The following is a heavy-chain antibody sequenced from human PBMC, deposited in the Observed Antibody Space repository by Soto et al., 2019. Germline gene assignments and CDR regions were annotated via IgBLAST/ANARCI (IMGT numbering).Heavy chain of an antibody. CDR2: ISSSSSYI. CDR1: GFTFSSYS. V-gene: IGHV3-21*01. CDR3: ARDTTRWFGVFDY. J-gene: IGHJ4*02. D-gene: IGHD3-10*01. Sequence: EVQLVESGGGLVKPGGSPRLSCAASGFTFSSYSMNWVRQAPGKGLEWVSSISSSSSYIYYADSVKGRFTISRDNAKNSLYLQMNSLRAEDTAVYYCARDTTRWFGVFDYWGQGTLVTVSS.